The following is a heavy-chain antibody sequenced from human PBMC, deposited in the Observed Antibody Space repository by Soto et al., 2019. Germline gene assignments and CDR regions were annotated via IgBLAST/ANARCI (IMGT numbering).Heavy chain of an antibody. D-gene: IGHD3-22*01. J-gene: IGHJ4*02. V-gene: IGHV3-48*04. CDR3: ARDLYYDSSGYSFDY. CDR2: ISSSSSTI. CDR1: GFTFSSYS. Sequence: GGSLRLSCAASGFTFSSYSMNWVRQAPGKGLEWVSYISSSSSTIYYADSVKGRFTISRDNAKNSLYLQMNSLRAEDTAVYYCARDLYYDSSGYSFDYWGQGTLVTVSS.